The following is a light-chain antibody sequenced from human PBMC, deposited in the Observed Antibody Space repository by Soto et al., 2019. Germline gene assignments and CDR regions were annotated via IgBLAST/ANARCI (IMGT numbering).Light chain of an antibody. CDR3: PLSVSAGYT. CDR1: QSVTSNS. J-gene: IGKJ5*01. V-gene: IGKV3-20*01. Sequence: EIVLTHSPGTISLSPCGRATLSSRASQSVTSNSLAWYQQEPGQAPRLLICGASSRATGIPDRFSGYESGTDITLSFSILEPEDNAVYYCPLSVSAGYTLAQGTRLE. CDR2: GAS.